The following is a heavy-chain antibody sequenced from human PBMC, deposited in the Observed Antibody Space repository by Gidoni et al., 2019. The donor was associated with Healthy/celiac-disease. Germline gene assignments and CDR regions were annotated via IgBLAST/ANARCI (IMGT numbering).Heavy chain of an antibody. CDR2: ISGSGGST. CDR3: AKVHCSGGSCYRNFDY. Sequence: EVQLVESGGGLVQPGGSLRLSCAASGFTFSSYAMSWVRQAPGKGLEWVSAISGSGGSTYYADSVKGRFTISRDNSKNTLYLQMNSLRAEDTAVYYCAKVHCSGGSCYRNFDYWGQGTLVTVSS. CDR1: GFTFSSYA. V-gene: IGHV3-23*04. D-gene: IGHD2-15*01. J-gene: IGHJ4*02.